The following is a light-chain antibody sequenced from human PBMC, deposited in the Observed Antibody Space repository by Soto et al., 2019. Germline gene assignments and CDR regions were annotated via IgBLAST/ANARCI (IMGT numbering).Light chain of an antibody. V-gene: IGLV1-40*01. CDR3: QSYDSGLGVV. CDR1: GSNIGSGYD. CDR2: GNS. Sequence: QSVLTQPPSVSGAPGQRVTISCTGRGSNIGSGYDVHWYQQFPGTAPKLLIYGNSNRPSGVPDRFSGSKSGTSASLAITGLQAEDEADYDCQSYDSGLGVVFGGGTKVTVL. J-gene: IGLJ2*01.